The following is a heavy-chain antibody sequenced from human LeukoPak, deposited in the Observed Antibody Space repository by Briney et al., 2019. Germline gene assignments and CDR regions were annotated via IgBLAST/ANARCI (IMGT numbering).Heavy chain of an antibody. Sequence: TGGCLRLSCAASGFTFSSYGMHWVRQAPGKGLEWVAVIWYDGSNKYYADSVKGRFTISRDNSKNTLYLQMNSLRAEDTAVYYCARVYVDSTPLDPDAFDIWGQGTMVTVSS. CDR1: GFTFSSYG. CDR2: IWYDGSNK. J-gene: IGHJ3*02. V-gene: IGHV3-33*01. CDR3: ARVYVDSTPLDPDAFDI. D-gene: IGHD3-16*01.